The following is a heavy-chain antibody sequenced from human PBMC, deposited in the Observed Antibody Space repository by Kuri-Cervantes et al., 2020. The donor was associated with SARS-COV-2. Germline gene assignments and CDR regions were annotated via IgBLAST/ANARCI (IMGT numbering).Heavy chain of an antibody. CDR2: IKQDGSEK. J-gene: IGHJ4*02. D-gene: IGHD3-3*01. CDR3: ARANYDFWSGYYPADY. V-gene: IGHV3-7*01. Sequence: GESLKISCAASGFSLSRYTMNWVRQAPGKGLEWVANIKQDGSEKYYVDSVKGRFTISRDNAKNSLYLQMNSLRAEDTAVYYCARANYDFWSGYYPADYWGQGTLVTVSS. CDR1: GFSLSRYT.